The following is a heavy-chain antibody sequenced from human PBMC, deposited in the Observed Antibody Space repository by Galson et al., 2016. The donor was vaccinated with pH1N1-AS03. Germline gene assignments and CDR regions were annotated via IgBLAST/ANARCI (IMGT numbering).Heavy chain of an antibody. CDR3: AKLSLGYCAY. Sequence: PRLSCAASGFTFSSYAMSWVRQAPGKGLEWVSAIAGGGVTTYYADSVKGRFTISRDNSKNTLYLRINSLRAEDTAIYYCAKLSLGYCAYWGQGTLVTVSS. V-gene: IGHV3-23*01. D-gene: IGHD2-15*01. CDR1: GFTFSSYA. J-gene: IGHJ4*02. CDR2: IAGGGVTT.